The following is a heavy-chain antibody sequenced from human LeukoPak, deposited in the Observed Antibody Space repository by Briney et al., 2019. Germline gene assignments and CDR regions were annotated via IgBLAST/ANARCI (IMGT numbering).Heavy chain of an antibody. D-gene: IGHD3-22*01. CDR3: ARVNGSGYYDY. J-gene: IGHJ4*02. CDR1: GFTFSSYR. V-gene: IGHV3-21*01. Sequence: GGSLRLSCAASGFTFSSYRMTWVRQAPGKGLEWVSSISGSSSYIYYADSVKGRFTISRDNAKNSLYLQMNSLRAEDTAVYYCARVNGSGYYDYWGQGTLVTVSS. CDR2: ISGSSSYI.